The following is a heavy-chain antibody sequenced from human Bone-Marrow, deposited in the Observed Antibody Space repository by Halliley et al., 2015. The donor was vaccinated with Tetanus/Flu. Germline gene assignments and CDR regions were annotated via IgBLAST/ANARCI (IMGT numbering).Heavy chain of an antibody. V-gene: IGHV4-59*01. Sequence: VYYSGGPNSNPSLKGRLTMSLDTSGSQFSLKLSSVTAADTAVYYCAGEKGPHYDRWSGYQIDPWGQGILVTVSS. D-gene: IGHD3-3*01. CDR2: VYYSGGP. J-gene: IGHJ5*02. CDR3: AGEKGPHYDRWSGYQIDP.